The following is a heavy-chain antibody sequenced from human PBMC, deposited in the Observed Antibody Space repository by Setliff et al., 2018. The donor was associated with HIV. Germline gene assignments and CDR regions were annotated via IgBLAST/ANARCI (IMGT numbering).Heavy chain of an antibody. D-gene: IGHD3-9*01. J-gene: IGHJ3*01. V-gene: IGHV1-69*10. CDR2: IIPNLRMP. Sequence: SVKVSCKASGGTFSSYAISWVRQAPGQGLEWMGGIIPNLRMPNYIQKFKGRLTITADESTSTVYMELTNLRSEDTAMYYCAREKSPVLEYFDWLKPRHVFDVWGQGTVVTVSS. CDR3: AREKSPVLEYFDWLKPRHVFDV. CDR1: GGTFSSYA.